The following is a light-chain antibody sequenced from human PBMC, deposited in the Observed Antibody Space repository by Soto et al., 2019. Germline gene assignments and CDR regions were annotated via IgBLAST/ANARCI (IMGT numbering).Light chain of an antibody. CDR1: QCGSSCY. J-gene: IGKJ1*01. CDR2: GAS. V-gene: IGKV3-20*01. Sequence: GFSQSPCTLSLSPGERATLSCTASQCGSSCYLAWYQQIPGQARRLLIYGASSRATGIPDRLSGSGSGTDFTLTISRLEPEDFAVYYCQQYGSSPPRTFGQGTKVDIK. CDR3: QQYGSSPPRT.